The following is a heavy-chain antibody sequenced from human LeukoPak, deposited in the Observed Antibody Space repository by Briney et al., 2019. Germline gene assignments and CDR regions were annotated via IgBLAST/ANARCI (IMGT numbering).Heavy chain of an antibody. CDR3: ARGGYSYDSPFDY. CDR1: GGSISTYY. J-gene: IGHJ4*02. Sequence: SETLSLTCTVSGGSISTYYWSWIRQPPGKGLDWIGYIYYSGSTNYNPSLKSRVTISVDTSKNQFSLRLSSVTAAVTAVYFCARGGYSYDSPFDYWGQGTLVTVSS. V-gene: IGHV4-59*01. D-gene: IGHD5-18*01. CDR2: IYYSGST.